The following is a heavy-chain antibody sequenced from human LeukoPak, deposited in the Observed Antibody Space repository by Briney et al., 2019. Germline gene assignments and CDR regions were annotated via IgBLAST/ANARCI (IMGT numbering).Heavy chain of an antibody. CDR3: ARDLGAYCSSTSCYNWFDP. CDR2: ISSSSSTI. CDR1: GFTVSSNY. Sequence: GGSLRLSCAASGFTVSSNYMSWVRQAPGKGLEWVSYISSSSSTIYYADSVKGRFTISRDNAKNSLYLQMNSLRAEDTAVYYCARDLGAYCSSTSCYNWFDPWGQGTLVTVSS. D-gene: IGHD2-2*01. J-gene: IGHJ5*02. V-gene: IGHV3-48*04.